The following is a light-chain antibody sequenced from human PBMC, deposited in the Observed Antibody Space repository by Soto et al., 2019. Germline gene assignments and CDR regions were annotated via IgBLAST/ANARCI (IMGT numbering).Light chain of an antibody. J-gene: IGKJ5*01. CDR2: GAS. CDR1: QSVRSN. Sequence: EIVMTQSPATLSVSPGERATLSCRASQSVRSNLAWYQQKPGQAPRLLMYGASTRATGIPARFSGSGSGTEFTLTISSLQSEDFAVYHCQQYNNWPAITFGQGTRLETK. V-gene: IGKV3D-15*01. CDR3: QQYNNWPAIT.